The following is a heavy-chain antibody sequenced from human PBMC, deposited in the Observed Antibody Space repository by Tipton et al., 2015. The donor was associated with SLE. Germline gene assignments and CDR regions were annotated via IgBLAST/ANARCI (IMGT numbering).Heavy chain of an antibody. V-gene: IGHV4-61*09. CDR2: IYTSGST. CDR3: ARDADYDILTGYSLDAFDI. Sequence: TLSLTCTVSGGSISSGSYYWSWIRQPAGKGLEWIGHIYTSGSTNYNPSLKSRVTISVDTSKNQFSLKLSSVTAADTAVYYCARDADYDILTGYSLDAFDIWGQGTMVTVSS. CDR1: GGSISSGSYY. J-gene: IGHJ3*02. D-gene: IGHD3-9*01.